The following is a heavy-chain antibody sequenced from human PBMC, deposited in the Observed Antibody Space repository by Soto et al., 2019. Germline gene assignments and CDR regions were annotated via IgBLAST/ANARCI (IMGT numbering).Heavy chain of an antibody. J-gene: IGHJ3*02. CDR1: GLTFSSHW. D-gene: IGHD2-21*01. V-gene: IGHV3-74*01. CDR2: IDSDGSRT. Sequence: EVQLVESGGGLVQPGGSLRLSCAASGLTFSSHWMHWVRQAPGKGLVWVSRIDSDGSRTNYADSVKGRITISRDNAKNTVYLQMNSLRVEETAVYYCARGVRGAYGLDIWGQGTMVTVSS. CDR3: ARGVRGAYGLDI.